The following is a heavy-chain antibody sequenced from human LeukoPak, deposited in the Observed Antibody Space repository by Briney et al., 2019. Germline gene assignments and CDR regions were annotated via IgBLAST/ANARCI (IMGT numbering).Heavy chain of an antibody. CDR3: AREREETYGSGSYTFDH. CDR1: GYTFTNYA. Sequence: ASVKVSCKASGYTFTNYALSWVRQAPGQGLEWMGWINTNNGNTNYVKRLQGRVTMTTDTSTSTAYMELRSLRSDDTAVYYCAREREETYGSGSYTFDHWGQGTLVTVSS. J-gene: IGHJ4*02. V-gene: IGHV1-18*01. CDR2: INTNNGNT. D-gene: IGHD3-10*01.